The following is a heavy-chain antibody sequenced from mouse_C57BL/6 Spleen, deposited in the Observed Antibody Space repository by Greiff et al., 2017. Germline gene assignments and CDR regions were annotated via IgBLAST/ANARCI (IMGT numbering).Heavy chain of an antibody. V-gene: IGHV2-2*01. CDR3: ARSYGSSPYWYFDG. CDR1: GFSLTSYG. J-gene: IGHJ1*03. Sequence: VQRVESGPGLVQPSQSLSITCTVSGFSLTSYGVHWVRQSPGKGLEWLGVIWSGGSTDYNAAFISRLSISKDNSKSQVFFKMNSLQADDTAIYYCARSYGSSPYWYFDGWGTGTTVTVSS. D-gene: IGHD1-1*01. CDR2: IWSGGST.